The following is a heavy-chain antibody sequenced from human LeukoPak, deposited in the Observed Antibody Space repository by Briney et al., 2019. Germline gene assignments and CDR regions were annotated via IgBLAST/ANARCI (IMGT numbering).Heavy chain of an antibody. CDR2: IYSGGST. CDR1: GFTFSSYG. CDR3: AWGSGSYYMGAYYFDY. Sequence: GGSLRLSCVASGFTFSSYGIHWVRQAPGKGLEWVSVIYSGGSTYYADSVKGRFTISRDNSKNTLYLQMNSLRAEDTAVYYCAWGSGSYYMGAYYFDYWGQGTLVTVSS. V-gene: IGHV3-NL1*01. D-gene: IGHD3-10*01. J-gene: IGHJ4*02.